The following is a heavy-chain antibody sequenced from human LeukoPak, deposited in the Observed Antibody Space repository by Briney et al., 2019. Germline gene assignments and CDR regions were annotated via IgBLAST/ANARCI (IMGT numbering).Heavy chain of an antibody. CDR3: ARSNNDGDYLGVGFDY. CDR1: GYTFSSYA. CDR2: INTNTGNP. Sequence: GASVKVSCKASGYTFSSYAMNWVRQAPGQGLECMGWINTNTGNPTYAQGFTGRFVFSLDTSVSTAYLQISSLQAEDTAVYYCARSNNDGDYLGVGFDYWGQGTLVTVSS. J-gene: IGHJ4*02. V-gene: IGHV7-4-1*02. D-gene: IGHD4-17*01.